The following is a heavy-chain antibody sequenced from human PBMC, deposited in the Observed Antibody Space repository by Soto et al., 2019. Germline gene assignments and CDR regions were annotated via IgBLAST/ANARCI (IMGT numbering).Heavy chain of an antibody. J-gene: IGHJ4*02. Sequence: QVYLVESGGGVVQPGTSLRLSCTASGFTFNTYGMHWVRQAPGKGLEWVALTRYDGRAEDYAESVRGRLSISRDNYKSTLYLQIYSLSTEETAVYYCARGFGSAVYASHFDYWGQGTPVTVSS. V-gene: IGHV3-33*01. CDR3: ARGFGSAVYASHFDY. CDR1: GFTFNTYG. D-gene: IGHD3-16*01. CDR2: TRYDGRAE.